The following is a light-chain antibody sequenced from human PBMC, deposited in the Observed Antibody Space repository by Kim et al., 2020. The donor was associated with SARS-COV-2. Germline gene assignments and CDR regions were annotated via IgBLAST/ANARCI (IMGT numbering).Light chain of an antibody. CDR3: SSFTTSSTLDMV. CDR2: DVS. Sequence: SITISCTGTSSDVGGYHYVSWFQQHPGQAPKLMIYDVSNRPSGVSNRFSGSKSGNTASLTISGLQAEDEADYYCSSFTTSSTLDMVFGGGTQLTVL. V-gene: IGLV2-14*03. J-gene: IGLJ2*01. CDR1: SSDVGGYHY.